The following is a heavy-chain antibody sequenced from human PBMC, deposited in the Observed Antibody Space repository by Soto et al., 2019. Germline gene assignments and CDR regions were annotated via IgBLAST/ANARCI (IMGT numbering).Heavy chain of an antibody. CDR1: GGSISSGGYS. CDR2: IYHSGST. D-gene: IGHD3-22*01. CDR3: ARDSRGYYYYFDY. J-gene: IGHJ4*02. V-gene: IGHV4-30-2*01. Sequence: QLQLQESGSGLVKPSQTLSLTCAVSGGSISSGGYSWSWIRQPPGKGLEWIGYIYHSGSTYYNPSLKSPVAISVDRSNNQFSLKLSSVIAADTAVYYCARDSRGYYYYFDYWRQGTLVTVSS.